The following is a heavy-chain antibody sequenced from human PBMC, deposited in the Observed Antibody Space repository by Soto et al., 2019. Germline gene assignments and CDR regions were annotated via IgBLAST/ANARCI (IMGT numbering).Heavy chain of an antibody. CDR1: GGSMSFYS. Sequence: SETLSLTCAVSGGSMSFYSWSWIRQPPGKGLEWIGYIHHSGDTDYNPSLKSRVTISVDRPQNQLSLKLTSVTTADTAVYYCARRRRGVSSVDTVLLVQTATHGMDVWGQGTTVTVS. D-gene: IGHD5-18*01. CDR2: IHHSGDT. J-gene: IGHJ6*02. V-gene: IGHV4-59*01. CDR3: ARRRRGVSSVDTVLLVQTATHGMDV.